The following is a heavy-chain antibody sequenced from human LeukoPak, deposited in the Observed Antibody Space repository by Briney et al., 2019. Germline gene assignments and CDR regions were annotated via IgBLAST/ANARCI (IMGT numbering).Heavy chain of an antibody. CDR1: GFTFSNYV. D-gene: IGHD5-24*01. Sequence: GGSLRLSCAASGFTFSNYVMSWVRQAPGKGLEWVANIKQDGSEKYYVDSVKGRFTISRDNAKNSLYLQMNSLRAEDTAVYYCARRRDGYIRGYYFDYWGQGTLVTVSS. J-gene: IGHJ4*02. V-gene: IGHV3-7*01. CDR3: ARRRDGYIRGYYFDY. CDR2: IKQDGSEK.